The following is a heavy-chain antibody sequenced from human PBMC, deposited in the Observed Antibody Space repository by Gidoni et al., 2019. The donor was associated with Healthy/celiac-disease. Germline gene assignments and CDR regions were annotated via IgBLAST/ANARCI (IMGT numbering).Heavy chain of an antibody. CDR2: IWYDGSNK. Sequence: QVQLVESGGGVVQPGRSLGLPCAACGFTFSSYGMHWVRQAPGKGLEWVAVIWYDGSNKYYADSVKGRFTISRDNSKNTLYLQMNSLRAEDTAVYYCAREYSSWRSLDYWGQGTLVTVSS. CDR3: AREYSSWRSLDY. D-gene: IGHD6-6*01. CDR1: GFTFSSYG. V-gene: IGHV3-33*01. J-gene: IGHJ4*02.